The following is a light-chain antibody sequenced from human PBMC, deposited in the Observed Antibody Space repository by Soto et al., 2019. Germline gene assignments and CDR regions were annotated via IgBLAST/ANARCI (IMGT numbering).Light chain of an antibody. V-gene: IGKV1-33*01. J-gene: IGKJ4*01. Sequence: DIQMTQSPSSLSASVGDRVTITCQASQDISNYLNWYQQKPGKAPKLLIYDASNLERGVPSRFSGSGTGTEYTFIISSLQAEDNGTYYCQQYENLPLTFGGGTKVDIK. CDR2: DAS. CDR1: QDISNY. CDR3: QQYENLPLT.